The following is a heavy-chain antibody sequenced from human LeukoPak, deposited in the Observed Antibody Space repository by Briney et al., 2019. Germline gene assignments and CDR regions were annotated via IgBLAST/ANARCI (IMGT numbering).Heavy chain of an antibody. CDR3: ARGSGSVNTEYY. D-gene: IGHD3-10*01. CDR2: ISSSSATI. J-gene: IGHJ4*02. Sequence: PGGSLRLSCAASGFTFSSYSMNWVRQAPGKGLEWVSYISSSSATIYYADSVKGRFTISRDNAKNSLYLQMNSLRVEDTAVYYCARGSGSVNTEYYWGQGTLVTVSS. V-gene: IGHV3-48*04. CDR1: GFTFSSYS.